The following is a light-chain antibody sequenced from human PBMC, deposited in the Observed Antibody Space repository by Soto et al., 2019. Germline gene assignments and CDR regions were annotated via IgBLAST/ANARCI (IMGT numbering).Light chain of an antibody. V-gene: IGKV4-1*01. CDR3: QHSYTSQWT. Sequence: DIVMTQSPDSLAVSLGERATINCKSSQSVLYSSKNKNYLAWYQQKPGQPPRLLIYWASTRESGVPDRFSGSGSGTNFTLTISSLQAEDVAVYYCQHSYTSQWTFGQGTKVEIK. J-gene: IGKJ1*01. CDR2: WAS. CDR1: QSVLYSSKNKNY.